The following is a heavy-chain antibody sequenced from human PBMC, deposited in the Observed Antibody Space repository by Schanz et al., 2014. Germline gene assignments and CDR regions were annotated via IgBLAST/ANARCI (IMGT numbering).Heavy chain of an antibody. CDR3: TKGLLPVRALADVFDV. CDR1: GLTFSDYY. J-gene: IGHJ3*01. Sequence: VQLVESGGGLVKPGGSLRLSCAASGLTFSDYYMSWIRQAPGKGLEWVSGLTEGGGGTYYTDAVKGRFTISRDNSKNILTMQMSSLRAEDTALYYCTKGLLPVRALADVFDVWDQGTMVTVSP. CDR2: LTEGGGGT. D-gene: IGHD2-21*01. V-gene: IGHV3-23*04.